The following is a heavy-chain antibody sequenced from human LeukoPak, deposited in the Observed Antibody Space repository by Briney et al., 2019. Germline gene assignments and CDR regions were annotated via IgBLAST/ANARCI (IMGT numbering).Heavy chain of an antibody. V-gene: IGHV4-59*01. CDR1: GGSISSYY. CDR3: ARGAGDYYGSGADTFDI. CDR2: IYYSGST. J-gene: IGHJ3*02. Sequence: PSETLSLTCTVSGGSISSYYWSWIRQPPGKGLEWIGYIYYSGSTNYNPSLKSRVTISVDTSNNQFSLKLSSVTAADTAVYYCARGAGDYYGSGADTFDIWGQGTMVTVSS. D-gene: IGHD3-10*01.